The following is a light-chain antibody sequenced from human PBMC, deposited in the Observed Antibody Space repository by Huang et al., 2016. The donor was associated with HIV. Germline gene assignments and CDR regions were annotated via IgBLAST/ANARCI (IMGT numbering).Light chain of an antibody. CDR2: WAA. Sequence: DIVMTQSPDSLAVSLGERATVNCKSSQTILYSSKNKNYLAWYQQKPGQPPKLLIYWAATRESGVPDRFSGRGSGTDFTLTISSLQAEDVAVYYCQQYFETPRTFGGGTKVEIK. J-gene: IGKJ4*01. CDR1: QTILYSSKNKNY. V-gene: IGKV4-1*01. CDR3: QQYFETPRT.